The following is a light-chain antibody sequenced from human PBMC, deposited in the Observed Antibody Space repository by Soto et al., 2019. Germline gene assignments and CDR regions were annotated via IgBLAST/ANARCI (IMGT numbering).Light chain of an antibody. J-gene: IGKJ4*01. CDR2: DTS. Sequence: DIVLTQSPATLSASPGKRATLSCRASQSVSSNLAWYQQKPGQAPRLLIYDTSTRATDIPARFSGSGSDTEFTLTISSLQSEDFAVYYCQHYNIWPHMLAFGGGTKVEI. V-gene: IGKV3-15*01. CDR1: QSVSSN. CDR3: QHYNIWPHMLA.